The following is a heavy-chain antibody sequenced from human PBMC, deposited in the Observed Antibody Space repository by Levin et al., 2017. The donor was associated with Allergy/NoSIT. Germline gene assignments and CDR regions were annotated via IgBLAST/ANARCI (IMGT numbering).Heavy chain of an antibody. CDR1: GFTFSSYS. Sequence: GGSLRLSCAASGFTFSSYSMNWVRQAPGKGLEWVSYISSSSSTIYYADSVKGRFTISRDNAKNSLYLQMNSLRAEDTAVYYCARLYYGSVAYGMDVWGQGTTVTVSS. D-gene: IGHD3-10*01. CDR3: ARLYYGSVAYGMDV. V-gene: IGHV3-48*01. J-gene: IGHJ6*02. CDR2: ISSSSSTI.